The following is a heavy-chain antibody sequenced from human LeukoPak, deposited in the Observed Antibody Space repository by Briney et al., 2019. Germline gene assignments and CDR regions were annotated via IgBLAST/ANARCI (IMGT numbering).Heavy chain of an antibody. CDR3: ARPFDSGWYGAFNI. CDR1: GGSISGYY. V-gene: IGHV4-4*09. D-gene: IGHD6-19*01. J-gene: IGHJ3*02. CDR2: IYASGTT. Sequence: SETLSLTYTVSGGSISGYYWSCIRQSPGRGLEWIGYIYASGTTSYNPSLKSRVTISVDTSKNQISLRLSSVTAADTAVYYCARPFDSGWYGAFNIWGQGTMVTVSS.